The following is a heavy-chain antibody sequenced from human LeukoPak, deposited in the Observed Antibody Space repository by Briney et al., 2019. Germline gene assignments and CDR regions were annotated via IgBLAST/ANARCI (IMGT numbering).Heavy chain of an antibody. CDR1: GFTFSSYG. D-gene: IGHD3-22*01. CDR2: IRYDGSNK. Sequence: GGSLRLSCAASGFTFSSYGMHWVRQAPGKGLEWVAFIRYDGSNKYYADSVKGRFTISRDNAKNSVYLQTNSLRDEDTAVYYCAREDYYYDNSGYHWFDPWGQGTLVIVSS. J-gene: IGHJ5*02. V-gene: IGHV3-30*02. CDR3: AREDYYYDNSGYHWFDP.